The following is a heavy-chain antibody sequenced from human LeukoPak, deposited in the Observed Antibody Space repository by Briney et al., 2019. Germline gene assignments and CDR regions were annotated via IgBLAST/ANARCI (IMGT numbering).Heavy chain of an antibody. CDR2: IYYSGST. Sequence: PSETLSLTCTVSGGSISSGDYYWSWIRQPPGKGLEWIGYIYYSGSTYYTPSLRGRVTISVDTSKNQFSLNLCSVTAADTAVYYCARGYSLDYWGQGTLVTVSS. V-gene: IGHV4-30-4*01. CDR1: GGSISSGDYY. J-gene: IGHJ4*02. CDR3: ARGYSLDY. D-gene: IGHD5-18*01.